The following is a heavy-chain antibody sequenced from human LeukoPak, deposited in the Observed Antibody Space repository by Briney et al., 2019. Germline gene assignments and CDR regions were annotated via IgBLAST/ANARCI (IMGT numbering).Heavy chain of an antibody. V-gene: IGHV3-20*01. CDR2: INWNGGSR. D-gene: IGHD2-2*02. Sequence: PGGSLRLSCAASGFKFDDYGMSWVRQVPGKGLEWVSGINWNGGSRGYADSVKGRFTISRDNAKNSVCLQTNSLRSEDTAFYHCARDRCSSTSCYNTPNWFDPWGQGTLVTVSS. CDR1: GFKFDDYG. J-gene: IGHJ5*02. CDR3: ARDRCSSTSCYNTPNWFDP.